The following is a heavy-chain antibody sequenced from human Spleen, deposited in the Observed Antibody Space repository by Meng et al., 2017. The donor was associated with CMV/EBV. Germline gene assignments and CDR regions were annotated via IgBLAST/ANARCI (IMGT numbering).Heavy chain of an antibody. V-gene: IGHV3-23*03. J-gene: IGHJ4*02. D-gene: IGHD2/OR15-2a*01. CDR1: GFTFSSYA. CDR2: IYSGGSST. CDR3: AKDTYYLDY. Sequence: LRLSCAASGFTFSSYAMSWVRQAPGKGLEWVSVIYSGGSSTSYADSVKGRFTISRDDSKNTLYLQMNSLRAEDTAVYYCAKDTYYLDYWGQGTLVTVSS.